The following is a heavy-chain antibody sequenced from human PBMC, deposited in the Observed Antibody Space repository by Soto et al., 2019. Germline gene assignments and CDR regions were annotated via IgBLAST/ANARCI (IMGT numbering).Heavy chain of an antibody. CDR1: GYSFSTYG. V-gene: IGHV1-18*01. Sequence: QVHLVQSGVEVKKPGASVKVSCKASGYSFSTYGISSVRQAPGQGLEWMGWISGLNGNTNYAQNLQGRVTMTTDTYTSTAYMELRSLGFDDTAMYYCARDLFGEDGAGYFDYWGQGTLVTVSS. D-gene: IGHD3-10*01. CDR3: ARDLFGEDGAGYFDY. J-gene: IGHJ4*02. CDR2: ISGLNGNT.